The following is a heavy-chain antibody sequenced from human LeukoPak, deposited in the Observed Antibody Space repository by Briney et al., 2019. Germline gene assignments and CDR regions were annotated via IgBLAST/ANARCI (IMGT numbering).Heavy chain of an antibody. J-gene: IGHJ3*01. Sequence: GGSLRLSCAASGFTFSSYWMSWVRQAPGKGLEWVSGINSGGRNTYYADSVKGRFTISRDNSKNTLFLQMTGLRAEDTALYYCAKVHCSGGSSCFFPDAFDVWGQGTTVTVSS. CDR2: INSGGRNT. CDR3: AKVHCSGGSSCFFPDAFDV. V-gene: IGHV3-23*01. CDR1: GFTFSSYW. D-gene: IGHD2-15*01.